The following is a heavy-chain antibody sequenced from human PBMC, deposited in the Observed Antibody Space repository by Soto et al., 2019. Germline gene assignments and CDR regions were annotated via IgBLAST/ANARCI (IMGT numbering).Heavy chain of an antibody. D-gene: IGHD5-12*01. J-gene: IGHJ4*02. CDR3: VRGIYPSSAVGPFDL. CDR1: GFVFSKYA. CDR2: ITASGDTT. V-gene: IGHV3-23*01. Sequence: EVQLLESGGGLVQSGGSLTVSCTASGFVFSKYAVTWVRQAPGQGLEWVSAITASGDTTYYADSVKGRFTISRDNSRDNLFLHMSSLRADDTARYFCVRGIYPSSAVGPFDLWGQGTLVTVSS.